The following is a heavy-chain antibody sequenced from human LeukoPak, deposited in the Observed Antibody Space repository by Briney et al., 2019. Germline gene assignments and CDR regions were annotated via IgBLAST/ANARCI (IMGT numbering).Heavy chain of an antibody. J-gene: IGHJ5*02. Sequence: GGSLRLSCAASGFTFSSYSMNWVRQAPGKGLEWVSSISSSSSYIYYADSVKGRFTISRDNAKNSLYLQMNSLRAEDTAVYYSARDRRGDIVVVPAAKWFDPWGQGTLVTVSS. CDR2: ISSSSSYI. D-gene: IGHD2-2*01. CDR3: ARDRRGDIVVVPAAKWFDP. V-gene: IGHV3-21*01. CDR1: GFTFSSYS.